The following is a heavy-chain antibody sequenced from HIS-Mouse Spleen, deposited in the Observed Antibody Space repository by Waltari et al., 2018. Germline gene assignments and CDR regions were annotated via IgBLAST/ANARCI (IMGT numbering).Heavy chain of an antibody. CDR2: ISSSSSYI. V-gene: IGHV3-21*01. Sequence: EVQLVQSGGGLVKPGGSLRLSCAASGFTFSSYSMNWVRQAPGKGLEWFSSISSSSSYIYYADSVKGRFTISRDNAKNSLYLQMNSLRAEDTAVYYCARRLLTGDAFDIWGQGTMVTVSS. D-gene: IGHD7-27*01. CDR1: GFTFSSYS. CDR3: ARRLLTGDAFDI. J-gene: IGHJ3*02.